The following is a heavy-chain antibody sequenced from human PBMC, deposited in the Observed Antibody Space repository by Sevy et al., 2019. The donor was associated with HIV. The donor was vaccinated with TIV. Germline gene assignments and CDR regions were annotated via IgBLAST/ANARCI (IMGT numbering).Heavy chain of an antibody. CDR2: INSKSNNI. CDR1: GFIFGDYG. J-gene: IGHJ3*02. V-gene: IGHV3-9*01. D-gene: IGHD3-22*01. Sequence: GGSLRLSCAASGFIFGDYGMHWVRQAPGKGLEWVSGINSKSNNIGYADSVKGRFTISRDNVRNSLYLQMNSLRTEDTALYYCPKVHSGGPSNSSFYNAFHIWGQGTMVTVSS. CDR3: PKVHSGGPSNSSFYNAFHI.